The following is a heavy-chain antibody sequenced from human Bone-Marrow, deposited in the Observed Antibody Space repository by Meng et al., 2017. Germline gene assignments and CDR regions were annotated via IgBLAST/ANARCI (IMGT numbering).Heavy chain of an antibody. CDR3: AREMYDSSGYYRYYGMDV. J-gene: IGHJ6*02. Sequence: GESLKISCAASGFTFSSYAMHWVRQAPGKGLEWVAVISYDGSNKYYADSVKGRFTISRDNSKNTLYLQMNSLRAEDTAVYYCAREMYDSSGYYRYYGMDVWGQGTTVTVS. CDR2: ISYDGSNK. CDR1: GFTFSSYA. V-gene: IGHV3-30*01. D-gene: IGHD3-22*01.